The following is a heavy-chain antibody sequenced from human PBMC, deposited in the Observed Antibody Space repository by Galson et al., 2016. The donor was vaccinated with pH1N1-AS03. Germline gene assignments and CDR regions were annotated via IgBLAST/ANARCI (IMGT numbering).Heavy chain of an antibody. CDR1: GFTFRNFF. Sequence: SLRLSCAASGFTFRNFFMHWVRQVPGKGLVWVSRVHPDGTNTEYADSVRGRFTLPKDNAKNTLDLQMNSLRAEDTAIYYCARGFEWDPPCFDYWSQGILVSVSS. CDR3: ARGFEWDPPCFDY. V-gene: IGHV3-74*01. J-gene: IGHJ4*02. CDR2: VHPDGTNT. D-gene: IGHD1-26*01.